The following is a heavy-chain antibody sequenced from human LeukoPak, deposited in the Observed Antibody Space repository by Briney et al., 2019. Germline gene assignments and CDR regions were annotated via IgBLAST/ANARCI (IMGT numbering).Heavy chain of an antibody. D-gene: IGHD6-13*01. CDR1: GYNFPIYW. J-gene: IGHJ4*02. V-gene: IGHV5-51*01. Sequence: PGESLKISCQGSGYNFPIYWIGWVRQMPGQGLEWMGIIYPDDSNTIYGPSFQGQVTISADKSINTAYLEWSSLKASDTAIYYCATSAGSSSSWEFDYWGQGTLVTVSS. CDR3: ATSAGSSSSWEFDY. CDR2: IYPDDSNT.